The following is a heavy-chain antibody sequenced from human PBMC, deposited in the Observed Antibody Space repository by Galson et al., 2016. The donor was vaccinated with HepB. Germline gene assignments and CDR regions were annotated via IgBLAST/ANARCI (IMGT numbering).Heavy chain of an antibody. CDR1: GDSVSSNSAA. J-gene: IGHJ3*02. CDR2: TYYRSKWYN. D-gene: IGHD3-9*01. Sequence: CAISGDSVSSNSAAWNWIRQSPSRGLEWLGRTYYRSKWYNDYALSVKSRITINPDTSKNQFSLQLKSVTPEDTAVYYCGRALKGFFDWSPPGLLFDIWGRGPMVTVSS. V-gene: IGHV6-1*01. CDR3: GRALKGFFDWSPPGLLFDI.